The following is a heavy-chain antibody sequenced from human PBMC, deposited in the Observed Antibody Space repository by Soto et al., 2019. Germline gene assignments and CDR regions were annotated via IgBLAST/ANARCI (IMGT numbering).Heavy chain of an antibody. D-gene: IGHD3-10*01. Sequence: PSETLSLTCAVYGGSFSGYYWSWIRQPPGKGLEWIGEINHSGSTNYNPSLKGRVTISVDTSKNQFSLKLSSVTAADTAVYYCARALLFGNYYYNYMDVWGKGTTVTVSS. V-gene: IGHV4-34*01. CDR1: GGSFSGYY. J-gene: IGHJ6*03. CDR2: INHSGST. CDR3: ARALLFGNYYYNYMDV.